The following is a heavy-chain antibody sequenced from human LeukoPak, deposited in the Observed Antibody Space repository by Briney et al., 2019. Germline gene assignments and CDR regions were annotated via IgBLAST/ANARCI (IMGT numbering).Heavy chain of an antibody. CDR1: GFTFSSYA. J-gene: IGHJ4*02. CDR2: ISYDGSNK. Sequence: GSLRLSCAASGFTFSSYAMHWVRQAPGKGLEWVAVISYDGSNKYYADSVKGRFTISRDNSKNTLYLQMNSLRAEDTAVYYCARGPRDYWYYFDYWGQGTLVTVSS. CDR3: ARGPRDYWYYFDY. D-gene: IGHD2-8*02. V-gene: IGHV3-30*04.